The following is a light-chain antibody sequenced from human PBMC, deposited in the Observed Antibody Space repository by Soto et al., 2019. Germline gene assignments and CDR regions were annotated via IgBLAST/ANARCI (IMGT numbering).Light chain of an antibody. CDR2: KAS. J-gene: IGKJ1*01. V-gene: IGKV1-5*03. CDR1: QSINNW. Sequence: DIQMTQSPSTLSASVGDRVTITCRASQSINNWLAWYQQKPGKAPKLLIYKASSLESGVPSRFSGSGSGTEFTLTIVSLQPDDFATYYCQHYNTYSWTFGQGTKVEIK. CDR3: QHYNTYSWT.